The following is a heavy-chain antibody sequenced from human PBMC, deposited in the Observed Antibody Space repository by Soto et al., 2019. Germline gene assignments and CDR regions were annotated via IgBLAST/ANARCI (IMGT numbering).Heavy chain of an antibody. CDR3: ARGIAYSSSWYFLFDY. Sequence: QVQLVQSGAEVKKPGSSVKVSCKAPGGTFSSYAISWVRQAPGQGLEWMGGIIPIFGTANYAQKFQGRVTITTDESTSTAYMELSSLRSEDTAVYYCARGIAYSSSWYFLFDYWGQGTLVTVSS. CDR1: GGTFSSYA. V-gene: IGHV1-69*01. J-gene: IGHJ4*02. CDR2: IIPIFGTA. D-gene: IGHD6-13*01.